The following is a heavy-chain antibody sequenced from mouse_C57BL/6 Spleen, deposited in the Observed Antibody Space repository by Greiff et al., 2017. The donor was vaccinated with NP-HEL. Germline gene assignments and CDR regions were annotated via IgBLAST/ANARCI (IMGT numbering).Heavy chain of an antibody. CDR1: GFTFSSYA. Sequence: EVKLVESGGGLVKPGGSLKLSCAASGFTFSSYAMSWVRQTPEKRLEWVATISDGGSYTYYPDNVKGRFTISRDNAKNNLYLQMSHLKSEDTAMYYCARPLSGFAYWGQGTLVTVSA. V-gene: IGHV5-4*03. CDR2: ISDGGSYT. CDR3: ARPLSGFAY. J-gene: IGHJ3*01.